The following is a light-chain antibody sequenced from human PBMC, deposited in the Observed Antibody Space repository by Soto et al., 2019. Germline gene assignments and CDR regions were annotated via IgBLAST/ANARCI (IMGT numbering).Light chain of an antibody. J-gene: IGKJ4*01. V-gene: IGKV3-11*01. CDR3: QHRSNWPLT. CDR1: LSISSY. Sequence: EIVLTQSPATLSLSPGERATLSCRASLSISSYLGWYQQKPGQAPRLLIYDASNRATGIPARFSGSGSGTDFTLTISSLEPEDFAVYYCQHRSNWPLTFGGGTKVEIK. CDR2: DAS.